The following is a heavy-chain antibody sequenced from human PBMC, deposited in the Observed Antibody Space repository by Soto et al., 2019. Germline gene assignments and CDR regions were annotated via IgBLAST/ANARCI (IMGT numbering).Heavy chain of an antibody. J-gene: IGHJ4*02. V-gene: IGHV3-23*01. Sequence: VQLLESGGGLVQPGGSLRLSCAASGFTFSSYAMSWVRQAPGKGLEWVSAISGSGGSTYYADSVKGRFTISRDNSKNTLYLQMNSLRAEDTAVYYCAKALYSSGWYASRDAYYFDYWGQGTLVTVSS. CDR1: GFTFSSYA. CDR2: ISGSGGST. CDR3: AKALYSSGWYASRDAYYFDY. D-gene: IGHD6-19*01.